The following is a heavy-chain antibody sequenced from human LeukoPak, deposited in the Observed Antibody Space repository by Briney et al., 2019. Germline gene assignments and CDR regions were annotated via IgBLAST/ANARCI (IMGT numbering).Heavy chain of an antibody. J-gene: IGHJ6*02. CDR1: GFTFSSYW. CDR3: AREGWLGKYGAYLVGGLDV. CDR2: INSDGNST. D-gene: IGHD4-17*01. V-gene: IGHV3-74*01. Sequence: PGGSLRLSCAASGFTFSSYWMHWVRQVPGKGLVWVSRINSDGNSTSYADSVKGRFTISRDNAKNTLYLQMNSLRAEDTAVYYCAREGWLGKYGAYLVGGLDVWGQGTTVTVSS.